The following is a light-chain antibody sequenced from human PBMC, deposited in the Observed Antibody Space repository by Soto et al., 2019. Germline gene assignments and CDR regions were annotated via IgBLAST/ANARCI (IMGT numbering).Light chain of an antibody. V-gene: IGKV1-8*01. Sequence: AIRMTQSPSSLSASIGDRVTITCRASHVVSNYLAWYQQKPGKDPKALIYAASFLQSGVPSRFSSSGSGTDFSLTISFLQSEDFATYYCQNYYSYPYTFGQGKTLQMK. CDR2: AAS. CDR1: HVVSNY. CDR3: QNYYSYPYT. J-gene: IGKJ2*01.